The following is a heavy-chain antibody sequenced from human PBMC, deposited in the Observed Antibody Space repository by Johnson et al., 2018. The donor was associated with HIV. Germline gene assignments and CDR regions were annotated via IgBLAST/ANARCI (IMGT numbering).Heavy chain of an antibody. V-gene: IGHV3-7*01. CDR2: IKEDGSEK. CDR1: GFMFSRCW. J-gene: IGHJ3*02. CDR3: ARGPTMRYCTNGVCYIGAFDI. Sequence: VQLVESGGGLVQPGGSLRLSCAASGFMFSRCWMSWVRQAPGKGLEWVANIKEDGSEKYYVDSVKGRFTISRDNAKNSLFLQMNSLRAEDTAVYYCARGPTMRYCTNGVCYIGAFDIWGQGTMVTVSS. D-gene: IGHD2-8*01.